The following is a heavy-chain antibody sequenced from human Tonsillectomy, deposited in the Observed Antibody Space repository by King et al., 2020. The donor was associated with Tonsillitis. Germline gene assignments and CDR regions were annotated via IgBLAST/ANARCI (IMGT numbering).Heavy chain of an antibody. CDR1: GFTFSIYW. V-gene: IGHV3-7*01. CDR2: VKQDGSEK. Sequence: DVQLVESGGGLVQPGGSLRLSCAASGFTFSIYWMTWVRQAPGKGLEWVANVKQDGSEKYSVDSVKGRFTISRDNAKNSLYLQMNSLRAEDTAVYYCARASHYYYYYGMDVWGQGTTVTVSS. CDR3: ARASHYYYYYGMDV. D-gene: IGHD2-2*01. J-gene: IGHJ6*02.